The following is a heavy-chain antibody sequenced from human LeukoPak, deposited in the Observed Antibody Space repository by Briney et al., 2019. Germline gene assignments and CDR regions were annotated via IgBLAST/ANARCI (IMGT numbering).Heavy chain of an antibody. D-gene: IGHD6-19*01. V-gene: IGHV3-23*01. CDR1: GFIFSSYV. J-gene: IGHJ6*01. CDR3: GGSPRYWLVRGNRVDV. CDR2: VDAGSDDT. Sequence: GGSVRLFCAASGFIFSSYVVTWPRQARGKALEWVSYVDAGSDDTYRAHSVKGRFTISRDNSMNTLYLQMNRLRTDDTAVYYCGGSPRYWLVRGNRVDVWGQGTTVSVPS.